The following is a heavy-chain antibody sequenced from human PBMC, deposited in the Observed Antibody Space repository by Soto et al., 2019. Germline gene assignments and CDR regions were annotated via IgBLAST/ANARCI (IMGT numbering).Heavy chain of an antibody. CDR3: ARDVVGSLWFDP. CDR1: GYTITGYY. J-gene: IGHJ5*02. V-gene: IGHV1-2*04. Sequence: ASVKVSCKASGYTITGYYMHWVRQAPGQGLEWMGWINPNSGGTNYAQKFQGWVTMTRDTSISTAYMELSRLRSDDTSVYYCARDVVGSLWFDPWGQGTLVTVSS. CDR2: INPNSGGT. D-gene: IGHD2-21*01.